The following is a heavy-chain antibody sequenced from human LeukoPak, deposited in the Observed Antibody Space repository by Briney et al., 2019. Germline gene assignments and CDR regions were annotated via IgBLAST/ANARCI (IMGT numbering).Heavy chain of an antibody. CDR3: ARDPVYDAFDI. J-gene: IGHJ3*02. Sequence: SETLSLTCTVSGGSVSSGSYDWSWLRQPPGKGLEWIGYIYYSGSTNYNPSLKSRVTISVDTSKNQFSLKLSSVTAADTAVYYCARDPVYDAFDIWGQGTMVTVSS. D-gene: IGHD2-8*01. CDR2: IYYSGST. CDR1: GGSVSSGSYD. V-gene: IGHV4-61*01.